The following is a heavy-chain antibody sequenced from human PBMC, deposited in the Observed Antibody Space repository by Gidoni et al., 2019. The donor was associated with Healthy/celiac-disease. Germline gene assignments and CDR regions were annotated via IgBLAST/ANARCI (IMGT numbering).Heavy chain of an antibody. D-gene: IGHD3-10*01. Sequence: QVQLVQSGAEVKKPGASVKVSCKASGSTFTSYGISWVLQAPGQGLAWMGWCRAYNGNTNYAQKLQGRVTMTTDTSTSTAYVGLRSLRSDDTAVYYCAGVGGFGEAFDYWGQGTLVTVSS. CDR3: AGVGGFGEAFDY. J-gene: IGHJ4*02. CDR2: CRAYNGNT. V-gene: IGHV1-18*01. CDR1: GSTFTSYG.